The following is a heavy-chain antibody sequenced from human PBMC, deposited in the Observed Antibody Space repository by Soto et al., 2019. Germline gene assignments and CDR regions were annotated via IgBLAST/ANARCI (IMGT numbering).Heavy chain of an antibody. CDR3: ARELEMGGFDP. D-gene: IGHD3-3*01. CDR2: VSSDGGRI. Sequence: GGSLRLSCSASGFTFSSFSMHWVRQSPGKGLEYVSHVSSDGGRIYYADSVKGRFTISRDNAKNSLYLQMNSLRDEDTAVYYCARELEMGGFDPWGQGTLVTVSS. J-gene: IGHJ5*02. CDR1: GFTFSSFS. V-gene: IGHV3-64*04.